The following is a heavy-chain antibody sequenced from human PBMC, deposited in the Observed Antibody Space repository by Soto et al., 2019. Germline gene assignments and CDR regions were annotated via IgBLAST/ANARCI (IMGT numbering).Heavy chain of an antibody. Sequence: EVQLLESGGGLVQPGGSLRLSCAASGFTFSSYAMSWVRQAPGKGLEWVSAISGSGGSTYYADYVKGRFTISRDNSKNTLDLQMNSLRAEDTAVYYCAKENGYSSSWFEFDYWGQGTLVTVSS. J-gene: IGHJ4*02. V-gene: IGHV3-23*01. CDR2: ISGSGGST. CDR3: AKENGYSSSWFEFDY. D-gene: IGHD6-13*01. CDR1: GFTFSSYA.